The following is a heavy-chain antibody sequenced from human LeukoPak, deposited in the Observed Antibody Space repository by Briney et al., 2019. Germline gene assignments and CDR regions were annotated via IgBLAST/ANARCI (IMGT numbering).Heavy chain of an antibody. CDR2: ISAYNGNT. J-gene: IGHJ1*01. D-gene: IGHD3-22*01. CDR3: ARDGSSGYYSYFQH. V-gene: IGHV1-18*01. Sequence: ASVKVSCKASGYTFTSNGISWVRQAPGQGLEWMGWISAYNGNTNYARKLQGRVTMTTDTSTSTAYMELRSLRSDDTAVYYCARDGSSGYYSYFQHWGQGTLVTVSS. CDR1: GYTFTSNG.